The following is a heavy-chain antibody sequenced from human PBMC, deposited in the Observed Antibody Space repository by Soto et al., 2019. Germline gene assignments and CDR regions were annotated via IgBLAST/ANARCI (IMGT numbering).Heavy chain of an antibody. D-gene: IGHD4-17*01. CDR3: ARGVTTVTTIDY. Sequence: TMSLTCAVSGGYISSGGYSWSWIRQPPGKGLEWIGYIYHSGSTYYNPSLKSRVTISVDRSKNQFSLKLSSVTAADTAVYYCARGVTTVTTIDYWGQGTLVTVSS. J-gene: IGHJ4*02. CDR2: IYHSGST. V-gene: IGHV4-30-2*01. CDR1: GGYISSGGYS.